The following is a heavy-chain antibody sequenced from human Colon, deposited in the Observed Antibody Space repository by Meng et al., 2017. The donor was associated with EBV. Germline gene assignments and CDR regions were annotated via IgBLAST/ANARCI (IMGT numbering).Heavy chain of an antibody. D-gene: IGHD3-16*01. CDR1: GDSVSDTNHF. CDR2: INSNWNT. CDR3: VRVRGDFDY. V-gene: IGHV4-39*07. J-gene: IGHJ4*02. Sequence: LRLQESAPGLVKPLAPLSLTCIVAGDSVSDTNHFWGWVRQAPGKGLEWVGSINSNWNTYSNPSLTSRVTMSLDTSKNQFSLKLSSVTAADTAVYYCVRVRGDFDYWGQGTLVTVSS.